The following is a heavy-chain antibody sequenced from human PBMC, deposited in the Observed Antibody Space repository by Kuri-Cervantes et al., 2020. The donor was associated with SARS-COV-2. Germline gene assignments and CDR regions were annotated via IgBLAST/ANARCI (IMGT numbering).Heavy chain of an antibody. CDR1: GGSIRTYY. CDR3: ATGSYYVAYDY. V-gene: IGHV4-59*01. D-gene: IGHD1-26*01. J-gene: IGHJ4*02. Sequence: SETLSLSCTVSGGSIRTYYWSLIRQPPGKGLEWIGYLYYSGSTNYNPSLKSRVTISLDTSKNQFSLKLSSVTAADTPVYYCATGSYYVAYDYWGQGTLVTVSS. CDR2: LYYSGST.